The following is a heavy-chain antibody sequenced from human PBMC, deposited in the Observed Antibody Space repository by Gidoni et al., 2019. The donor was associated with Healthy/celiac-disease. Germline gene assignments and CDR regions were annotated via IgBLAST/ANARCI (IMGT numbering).Heavy chain of an antibody. D-gene: IGHD1-1*01. Sequence: LEWVSGISWNSGSIGYADSVKGRFTISRDNAKNSLYLQMNSLRAEDTALYYCAKDMTPFLDFNTFDYWGQGTLVTVSS. CDR3: AKDMTPFLDFNTFDY. V-gene: IGHV3-9*01. CDR2: ISWNSGSI. J-gene: IGHJ4*02.